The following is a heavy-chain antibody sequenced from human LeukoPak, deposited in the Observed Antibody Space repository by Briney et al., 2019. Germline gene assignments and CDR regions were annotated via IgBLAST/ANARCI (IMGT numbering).Heavy chain of an antibody. J-gene: IGHJ6*02. CDR3: ASSSRTVVADYYYYYGMDV. CDR1: GGSISSYY. CDR2: IYYSGST. V-gene: IGHV4-59*01. D-gene: IGHD2-15*01. Sequence: SETLSLTCTVSGGSISSYYWSWIRQPPGKGLEWIGYIYYSGSTNYNPSLKSRVTISVDTSKNQFSLKLSSVTAADTAVYYCASSSRTVVADYYYYYGMDVWGQGTTVTVSS.